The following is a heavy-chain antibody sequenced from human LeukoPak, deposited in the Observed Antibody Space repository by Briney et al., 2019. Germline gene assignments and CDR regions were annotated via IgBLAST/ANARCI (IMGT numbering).Heavy chain of an antibody. CDR2: IYYRGST. V-gene: IGHV4-39*01. CDR3: ARHAGGIYFDY. D-gene: IGHD6-13*01. Sequence: SETLSLTCTVSGGSISSSSYYWVWLRQPPGKGLEWIGSIYYRGSTYFNPSLKSRVTISVDTSKNQFSLKLSSVSAADTAVYYCARHAGGIYFDYWGQVTLLTVSS. J-gene: IGHJ4*02. CDR1: GGSISSSSYY.